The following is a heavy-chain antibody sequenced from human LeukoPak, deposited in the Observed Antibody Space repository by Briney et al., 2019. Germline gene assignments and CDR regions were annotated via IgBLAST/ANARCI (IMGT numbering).Heavy chain of an antibody. CDR1: GFTFSSYA. V-gene: IGHV3-30-3*01. J-gene: IGHJ6*02. D-gene: IGHD5-12*01. Sequence: GGSLRLSCAASGFTFSSYAMHWVRQAPGKGLEWVAVISYDGSNKYYADSVKGRFTISRDNSKNTLYLQMNSLRAEDTAVYYCARDQLVATVGYYYGMDVWGQGTTVTVSS. CDR2: ISYDGSNK. CDR3: ARDQLVATVGYYYGMDV.